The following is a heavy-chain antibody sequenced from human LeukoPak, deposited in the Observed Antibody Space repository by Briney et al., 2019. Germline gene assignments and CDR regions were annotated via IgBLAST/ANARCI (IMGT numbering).Heavy chain of an antibody. CDR3: AELGITMIGGV. V-gene: IGHV3-23*01. J-gene: IGHJ6*04. CDR2: ISGSGGST. D-gene: IGHD3-10*02. Sequence: GGSLRLSCAASGFTFSGYGMSWVRQAPGKGLEWVSAISGSGGSTYYADSVKGRFTISRDNSKNTLYLQMNSLRAEDTAVYYCAELGITMIGGVWGKGTTVTISS. CDR1: GFTFSGYG.